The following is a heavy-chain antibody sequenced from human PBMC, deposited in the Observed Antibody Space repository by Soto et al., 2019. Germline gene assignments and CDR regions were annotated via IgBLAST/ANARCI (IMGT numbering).Heavy chain of an antibody. D-gene: IGHD2-15*01. CDR2: MNPNSGNT. J-gene: IGHJ5*02. Sequence: QVQLVQSGAEVKKPGASVKVSCKASGYTFTSYDINWVRQATGQGLEWMGWMNPNSGNTGYAQKFQGRVTMTRNTSISTAYMELSSLRSEDTAVYYCARMPGCSGCSCYSDWFDPWGQGTLVTVSS. CDR1: GYTFTSYD. CDR3: ARMPGCSGCSCYSDWFDP. V-gene: IGHV1-8*01.